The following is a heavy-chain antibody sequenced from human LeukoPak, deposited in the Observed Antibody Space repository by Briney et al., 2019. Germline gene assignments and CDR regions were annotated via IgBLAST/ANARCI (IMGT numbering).Heavy chain of an antibody. D-gene: IGHD3-16*01. CDR1: GGSFSGYY. V-gene: IGHV4-34*01. J-gene: IGHJ4*02. CDR3: ATTPAYLRPFDY. Sequence: PSETLSLTCAVYGGSFSGYYWSWIRQPPGKGLEWIGEINHSGSTNYNPSLKSRVTISVDTSKNQFSLKLSSVTAAVTAVYYCATTPAYLRPFDYWGQGTLVTVSS. CDR2: INHSGST.